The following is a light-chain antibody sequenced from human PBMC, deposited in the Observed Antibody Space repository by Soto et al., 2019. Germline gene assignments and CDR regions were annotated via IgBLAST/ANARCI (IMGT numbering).Light chain of an antibody. CDR1: QSISSW. V-gene: IGKV1-5*01. Sequence: DIQMTQSPSTLSASVGDRVTITCRASQSISSWLAWYQQKPGKAPKLLIYDVSKLGSGVPSRFSGSGSETEFTLSITGLQPEDSATYFCQQYKIRSTFGQGTKVEV. CDR2: DVS. J-gene: IGKJ1*01. CDR3: QQYKIRST.